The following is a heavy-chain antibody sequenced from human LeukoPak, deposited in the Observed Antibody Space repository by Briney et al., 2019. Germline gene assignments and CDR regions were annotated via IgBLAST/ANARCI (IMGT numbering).Heavy chain of an antibody. CDR3: ARALDCSSTSCYNGNWFDS. J-gene: IGHJ5*01. Sequence: PSETLSLTCTVSGGSISSSSYYWSWIRQPAGKGLEWIGRIYTSGSTNYNPSLKSRVTMSVDTSKNQFSLKLSSVTAADTAVYYCARALDCSSTSCYNGNWFDSWGQGTLVTVSS. CDR2: IYTSGST. V-gene: IGHV4-61*02. D-gene: IGHD2-2*02. CDR1: GGSISSSSYY.